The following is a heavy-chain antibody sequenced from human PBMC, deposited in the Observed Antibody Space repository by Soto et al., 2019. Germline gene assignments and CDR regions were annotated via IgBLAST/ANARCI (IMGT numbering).Heavy chain of an antibody. CDR1: GYTFTSYG. D-gene: IGHD4-4*01. CDR3: ARDPYDYRDYYYYYGMDV. V-gene: IGHV1-18*04. Sequence: ASVKVSCKASGYTFTSYGISWVRQAPGQGLEWMGWISAYNGNTNYAQKLQGRVTMTTDTSTSTAYMELRSLRSDDTALYYCARDPYDYRDYYYYYGMDVWGQGTTVTVSS. J-gene: IGHJ6*02. CDR2: ISAYNGNT.